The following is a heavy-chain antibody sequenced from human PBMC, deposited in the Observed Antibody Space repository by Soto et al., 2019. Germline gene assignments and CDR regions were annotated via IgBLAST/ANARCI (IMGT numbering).Heavy chain of an antibody. V-gene: IGHV4-59*01. Sequence: SETLSLTCTVSGGSISTYYWSWVRQSPGKGLEWIGYIFYSDNTNYNPSLKSRVTISVDTSKNQFSLKLTSVTAADTAVYFCARGGETYYDFWSGFSPIDYWGQGALVAVS. CDR1: GGSISTYY. D-gene: IGHD3-3*01. J-gene: IGHJ4*02. CDR3: ARGGETYYDFWSGFSPIDY. CDR2: IFYSDNT.